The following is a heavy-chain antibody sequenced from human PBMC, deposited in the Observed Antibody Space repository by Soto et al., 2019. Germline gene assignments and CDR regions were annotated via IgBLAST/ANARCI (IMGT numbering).Heavy chain of an antibody. Sequence: QVQLVQSGAEVKKPGSSVKVSCKASGGTFSSYAISWVRQAPGQGLEGMGGIIPIFGTANYAQKFQGRVTITEDESTSTAYMELSSLRSEDTAVYYCARGLGYCSGGSCPAPSHYYSYGMDGWGQGTTVTVSS. CDR2: IIPIFGTA. D-gene: IGHD2-15*01. CDR3: ARGLGYCSGGSCPAPSHYYSYGMDG. J-gene: IGHJ6*02. CDR1: GGTFSSYA. V-gene: IGHV1-69*01.